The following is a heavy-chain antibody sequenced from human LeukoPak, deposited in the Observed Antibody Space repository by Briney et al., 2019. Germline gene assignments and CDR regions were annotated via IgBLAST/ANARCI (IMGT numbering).Heavy chain of an antibody. V-gene: IGHV3-21*01. CDR1: GFTFSSYS. D-gene: IGHD3-9*01. J-gene: IGHJ4*02. Sequence: GESLRLSCAASGFTFSSYSMNWVRQAPGKELEWVSSISSSSSYIYYADSVKGRFTISRDNAKNSLYLQMNSLRAEDTAVYYCAREGILTGYSDYWGQGTLVTVSS. CDR2: ISSSSSYI. CDR3: AREGILTGYSDY.